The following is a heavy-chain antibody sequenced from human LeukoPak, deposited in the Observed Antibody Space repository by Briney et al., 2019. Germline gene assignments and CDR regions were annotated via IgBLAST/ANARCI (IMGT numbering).Heavy chain of an antibody. V-gene: IGHV1-18*01. CDR2: ISAYNGNT. Sequence: ASVKVSCKASGYTFTSYGISWVRQAPGQGLEWMGWISAYNGNTNYAQKLQGRVTMTTDTSTSTAYMELRSLRSDDTAVYYCARGRLAPGGWYVLSLDYRGQGTLVTVSS. CDR3: ARGRLAPGGWYVLSLDY. D-gene: IGHD6-19*01. J-gene: IGHJ4*02. CDR1: GYTFTSYG.